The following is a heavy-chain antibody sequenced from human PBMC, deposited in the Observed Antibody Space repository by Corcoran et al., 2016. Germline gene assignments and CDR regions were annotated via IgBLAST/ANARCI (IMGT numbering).Heavy chain of an antibody. CDR1: GYTFTSYD. Sequence: QVQLVQSGAEVKKPGASVKVSCKASGYTFTSYDINWVRQATGQGLEWMGWMNPNSGNTGYAQKFQGRVTMTRNTSISTAYMGLSSLRSEDTAVYYCARVEGYDFWSGYYGGYNWFDPWGQGTLGTVSS. D-gene: IGHD3-3*01. V-gene: IGHV1-8*01. CDR3: ARVEGYDFWSGYYGGYNWFDP. J-gene: IGHJ5*02. CDR2: MNPNSGNT.